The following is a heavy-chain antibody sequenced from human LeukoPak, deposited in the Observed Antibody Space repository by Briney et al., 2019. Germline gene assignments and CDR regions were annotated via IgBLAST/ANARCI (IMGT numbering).Heavy chain of an antibody. CDR2: IYSGGST. CDR3: VFRWLQFKSYFDY. CDR1: GFTFRSYW. V-gene: IGHV3-53*01. D-gene: IGHD5-24*01. J-gene: IGHJ4*02. Sequence: PGGSLRLSCSASGFTFRSYWMHWVRQGPGEGPVWVSVIYSGGSTYYADSVKGRFTISRDNSKNTLYLQMNSLRAEDTAVYYCVFRWLQFKSYFDYWGQGTLVTVSS.